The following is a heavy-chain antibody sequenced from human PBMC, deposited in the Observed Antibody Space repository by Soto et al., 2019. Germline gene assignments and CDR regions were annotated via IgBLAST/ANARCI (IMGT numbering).Heavy chain of an antibody. CDR2: ISAYNGNT. Sequence: GASVKVSCKASGYTFTSYGISWVRQAPGQGLEWMGWISAYNGNTNYAQKLQGRVTMTTDTSTSTAYMELRSLRSDDTAVYYCARRADSSSSVWFDPWGQGTLVTVSS. J-gene: IGHJ5*02. CDR3: ARRADSSSSVWFDP. CDR1: GYTFTSYG. V-gene: IGHV1-18*01. D-gene: IGHD6-6*01.